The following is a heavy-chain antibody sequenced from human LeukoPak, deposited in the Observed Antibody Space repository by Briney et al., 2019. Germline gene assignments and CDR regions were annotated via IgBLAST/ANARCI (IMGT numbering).Heavy chain of an antibody. V-gene: IGHV4-59*01. J-gene: IGHJ3*02. CDR2: IYYSGST. Sequence: SETLSLTCTVSGGSISSYYWTWIRQPPGKGLEWVGHIYYSGSTNYNPSLKSRVTISVDTSKNQFSLKLSSVTAADTAVYYCARDKRAVAGRDAFDIWGQGTMVTVSS. CDR3: ARDKRAVAGRDAFDI. CDR1: GGSISSYY. D-gene: IGHD6-19*01.